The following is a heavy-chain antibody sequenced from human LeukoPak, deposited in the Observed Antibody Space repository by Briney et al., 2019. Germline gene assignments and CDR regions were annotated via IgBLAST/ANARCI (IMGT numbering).Heavy chain of an antibody. V-gene: IGHV1-18*01. CDR2: ISAYNGNT. J-gene: IGHJ1*01. Sequence: ASVKVSCKASGYTFTSYAMNWVRQAPGQGLEWMGWISAYNGNTNYAQKLQGRVTMTTDTSTSTAYMELRSLRSDDTAVYYCARDRRWLASGEGFQHWGQGTLVTVSS. CDR3: ARDRRWLASGEGFQH. CDR1: GYTFTSYA. D-gene: IGHD6-19*01.